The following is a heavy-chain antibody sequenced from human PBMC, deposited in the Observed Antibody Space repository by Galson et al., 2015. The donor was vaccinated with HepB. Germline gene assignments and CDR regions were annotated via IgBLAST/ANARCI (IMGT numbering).Heavy chain of an antibody. CDR1: GFTFSSYS. D-gene: IGHD1-26*01. Sequence: SLRLSCAASGFTFSSYSMNWVRQAPGKGLEWVSYISSSSSTIYYADSVKGRFTISRDNAKNTLYLQMNSLRAEDTAVYYCARYFKVGSYYCLDYWGQGTLVTVSS. CDR3: ARYFKVGSYYCLDY. V-gene: IGHV3-48*04. J-gene: IGHJ4*02. CDR2: ISSSSSTI.